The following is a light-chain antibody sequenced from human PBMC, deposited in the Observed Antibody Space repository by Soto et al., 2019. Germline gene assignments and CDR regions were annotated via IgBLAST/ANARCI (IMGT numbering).Light chain of an antibody. CDR1: SSNIGAGYD. CDR3: QSYDSSLSGWV. J-gene: IGLJ3*02. Sequence: QPVLTQPPSVSGAPGQRVTISCTGSSSNIGAGYDVHWYQRLPGTAPKLLIYGNTNRPSGVPDRFSGSKSGTSASLAITGLQAEDEADYYCQSYDSSLSGWVFGGGTKLTVL. V-gene: IGLV1-40*01. CDR2: GNT.